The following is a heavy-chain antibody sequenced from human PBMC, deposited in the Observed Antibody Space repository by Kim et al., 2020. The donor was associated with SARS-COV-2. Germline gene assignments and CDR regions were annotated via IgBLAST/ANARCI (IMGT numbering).Heavy chain of an antibody. Sequence: SETLSLTCAVYGGSFSGYYWSWIRQPPGKGLEWIGEINHSGSTNYNPSLKSRVTISVDTSKNQFSLKLSSVTAADTAVYYCARGQIVVVPAAPPRKMYGMDVWGQGTTVTVSS. CDR3: ARGQIVVVPAAPPRKMYGMDV. CDR2: INHSGST. J-gene: IGHJ6*02. V-gene: IGHV4-34*01. D-gene: IGHD2-2*01. CDR1: GGSFSGYY.